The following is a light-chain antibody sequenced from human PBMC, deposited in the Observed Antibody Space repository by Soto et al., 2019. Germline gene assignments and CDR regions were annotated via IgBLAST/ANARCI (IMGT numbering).Light chain of an antibody. V-gene: IGKV1-9*01. J-gene: IGKJ1*01. CDR2: TAS. CDR1: QDTSSS. CDR3: QQYNTYSPT. Sequence: DAPRTQSPSFLYASLGDRVTITCRASQDTSSSLGWYQQKPGKAPGLLIYTASTLESGVPSRFSGSGSGTEFILTISSLQPDDFATYYCQQYNTYSPTFGQGTKVDI.